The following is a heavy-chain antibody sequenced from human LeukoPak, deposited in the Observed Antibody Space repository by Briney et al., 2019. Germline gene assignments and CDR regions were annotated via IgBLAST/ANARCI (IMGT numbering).Heavy chain of an antibody. CDR3: ATTAYYYYVDV. Sequence: TLSLTCTVSGGSVSSGGYYWSWIRQYPGKGLEWIGYIYYSGSTYYNPSPKSRLTISLDTSTNQFSLKLGSVTAADTAVYYCATTAYYYYVDVWGKGTTVTVSS. CDR2: IYYSGST. D-gene: IGHD1-26*01. V-gene: IGHV4-31*03. CDR1: GGSVSSGGYY. J-gene: IGHJ6*03.